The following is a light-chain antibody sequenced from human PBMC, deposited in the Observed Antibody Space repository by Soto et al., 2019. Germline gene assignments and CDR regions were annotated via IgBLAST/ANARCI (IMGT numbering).Light chain of an antibody. CDR1: QSVSTR. J-gene: IGKJ1*01. CDR2: EAS. V-gene: IGKV1-5*03. Sequence: IQMTQSPSTLSGSVGDRVTITCRASQSVSTRLAWYQQKPSKAPKLLIYEASKLQSGVPSRFSGGGSVREFTLTITSLQHEDSATYYCQQYYDFRTFGQGTKVEIK. CDR3: QQYYDFRT.